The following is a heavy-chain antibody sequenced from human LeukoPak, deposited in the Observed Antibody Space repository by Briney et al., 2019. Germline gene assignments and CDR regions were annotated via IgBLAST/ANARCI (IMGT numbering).Heavy chain of an antibody. CDR3: ARDDSGYDVSQNDY. Sequence: PGGSLRLSCVASGFTVSSNYMSWVRQAPGKGLEWVSVIYSGGSIYYADSVKGRFTISRDNSKNTLYLQMNSLRAEDTAVYYCARDDSGYDVSQNDYWGQGTLVTVSS. J-gene: IGHJ4*02. CDR1: GFTVSSNY. CDR2: IYSGGSI. D-gene: IGHD5-12*01. V-gene: IGHV3-66*02.